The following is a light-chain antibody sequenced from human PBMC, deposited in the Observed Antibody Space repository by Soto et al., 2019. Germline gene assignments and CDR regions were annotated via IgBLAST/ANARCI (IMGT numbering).Light chain of an antibody. CDR1: QSVSSSH. V-gene: IGKV3-20*01. J-gene: IGKJ4*01. CDR2: DAS. Sequence: EIVLTQSPGTLSLSPGERATLSCRASQSVSSSHLAWYQQKPGQAPRLLIYDASSRVTGIPERFSGSGSGTDFTLTISRLEPEDFAVYYCQQYGSTPLTFGGGTKVEIK. CDR3: QQYGSTPLT.